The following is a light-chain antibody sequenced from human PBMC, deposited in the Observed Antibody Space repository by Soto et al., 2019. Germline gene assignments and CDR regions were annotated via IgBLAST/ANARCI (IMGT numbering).Light chain of an antibody. V-gene: IGKV2-28*01. Sequence: DIVMTQSPLSLSVTPGEPAAISCRCSQSLVHRNGYKYLDGYLRKPGHSPQLLVSLGSNRASGVPARFSGSGSGTDFTLKISRVEAEDVGVYYCLQALQTSFTFGPGTQVDIK. CDR3: LQALQTSFT. CDR1: QSLVHRNGYKY. CDR2: LGS. J-gene: IGKJ3*01.